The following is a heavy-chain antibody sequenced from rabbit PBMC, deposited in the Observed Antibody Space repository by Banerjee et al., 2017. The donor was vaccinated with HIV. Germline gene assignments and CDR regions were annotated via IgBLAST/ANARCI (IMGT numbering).Heavy chain of an antibody. CDR2: IYTGSSGNT. J-gene: IGHJ4*01. Sequence: QEQLVESWGGLVHPVGSLALPCTASGFSFSSRYELCWVRQAPGKGLEWIGCIYTGSSGNTYYASWAKGRFTISKTSSTTVTLQMTSLTAADTATYFCARGADVAGYGYALWGQGTLVTIS. CDR3: ARGADVAGYGYAL. CDR1: GFSFSSRYE. D-gene: IGHD6-1*01. V-gene: IGHV1S45*01.